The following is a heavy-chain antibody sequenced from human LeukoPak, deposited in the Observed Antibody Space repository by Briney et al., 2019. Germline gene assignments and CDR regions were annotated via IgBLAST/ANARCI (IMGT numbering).Heavy chain of an antibody. CDR1: GFTFSSYG. CDR2: ISYDGSNK. J-gene: IGHJ4*02. Sequence: GGSLRLSCAASGFTFSSYGMHWVRQAPGKGLEWVAVISYDGSNKYYADSVKDRFTISRDNSKNTLYLQMNSLRAEDTAVYYCAKLDYYDSSGFDYWGQGTLVTVSS. CDR3: AKLDYYDSSGFDY. D-gene: IGHD3-22*01. V-gene: IGHV3-30*18.